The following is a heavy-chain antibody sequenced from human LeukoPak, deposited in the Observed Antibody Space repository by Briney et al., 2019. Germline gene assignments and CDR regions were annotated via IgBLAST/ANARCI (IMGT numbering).Heavy chain of an antibody. D-gene: IGHD6-19*01. J-gene: IGHJ4*02. V-gene: IGHV4-59*11. Sequence: KPSETLSLTCTVSGGSISSHYWSWIRQPPGKGLEWIGYIYYSGSTNYNPSLKSRVTLSVDTSKNQFSLKLSSVTAADTAVYYCARSIAVAGFDYWGQGTLVTVSS. CDR1: GGSISSHY. CDR2: IYYSGST. CDR3: ARSIAVAGFDY.